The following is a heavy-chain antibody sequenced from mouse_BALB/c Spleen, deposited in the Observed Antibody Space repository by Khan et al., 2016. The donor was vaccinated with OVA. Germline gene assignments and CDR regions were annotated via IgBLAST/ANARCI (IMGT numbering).Heavy chain of an antibody. Sequence: QIQLVQSGPELKQPGETVKISCKASGYIFTNYGMTWVKQAPGKGLKWMGWINTYTGEPTYADDFKGRFAFSLEPSANADYLPINTLKNDDKATYFCARTRDGSGYDYAMDYWGQGTSVTVSS. CDR1: GYIFTNYG. J-gene: IGHJ4*01. CDR3: ARTRDGSGYDYAMDY. D-gene: IGHD1-1*01. CDR2: INTYTGEP. V-gene: IGHV9-1*02.